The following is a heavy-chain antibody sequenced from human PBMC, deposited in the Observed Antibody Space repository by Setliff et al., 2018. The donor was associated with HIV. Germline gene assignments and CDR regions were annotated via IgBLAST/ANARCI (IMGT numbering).Heavy chain of an antibody. Sequence: SVKVSCKASGGTFRNNPINWVRQAPGQGLEWMGGIIPIFGTTNYAQNLQGRVTMTTDTSSTTAYMELSSLRSEDTAVYYCARGHNYYYYMDVWGKGTTVTVSS. CDR2: IIPIFGTT. CDR1: GGTFRNNP. V-gene: IGHV1-69*05. J-gene: IGHJ6*03. CDR3: ARGHNYYYYMDV.